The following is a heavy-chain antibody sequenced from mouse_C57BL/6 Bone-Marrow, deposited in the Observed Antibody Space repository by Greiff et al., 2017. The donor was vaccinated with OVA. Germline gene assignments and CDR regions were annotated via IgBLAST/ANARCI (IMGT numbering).Heavy chain of an antibody. V-gene: IGHV5-17*01. CDR2: ISSGSSTI. CDR3: ARGDTTVVAPFAY. Sequence: EVKLVESGGGLVKPGGSLKLSCAASGFTFSDYGMHWVRQAPEKGLEWVAYISSGSSTIYYADTVKGRFTISRDNAKNTLFLQMTSLRSEDTAMYYCARGDTTVVAPFAYWGQGTLVTVSA. D-gene: IGHD1-1*01. J-gene: IGHJ3*01. CDR1: GFTFSDYG.